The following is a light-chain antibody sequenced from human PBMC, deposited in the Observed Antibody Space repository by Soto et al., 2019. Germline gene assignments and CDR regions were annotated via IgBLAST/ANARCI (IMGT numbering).Light chain of an antibody. CDR1: SSDVGGYNY. J-gene: IGLJ2*01. V-gene: IGLV2-14*01. CDR2: DVS. CDR3: SSYTSSSTLVV. Sequence: QSVLTQPASVSGSPGQSITISCTGTSSDVGGYNYVSWYQQHPGKAPKLMIYDVSNRPSGVSNRFSGSKSGNTASLTISGPQAEDEADYYCSSYTSSSTLVVFGVGTKLTVL.